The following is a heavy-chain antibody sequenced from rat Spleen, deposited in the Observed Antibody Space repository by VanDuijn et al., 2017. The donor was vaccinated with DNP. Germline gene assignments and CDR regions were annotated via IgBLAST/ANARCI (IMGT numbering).Heavy chain of an antibody. Sequence: EVKLVESGGGLVQPGRSLKLSCAASGFNFNDYWMGWVRQAPGKGLEWIGEINKDSRTIKYNPSLKDKFTVSRDNAQNTLFLQMNKLGSEDTAFYYCVREDKGVDAWGQGVLVTVSS. D-gene: IGHD2-2*01. J-gene: IGHJ2*01. V-gene: IGHV4-2*01. CDR1: GFNFNDYW. CDR2: INKDSRTI. CDR3: VREDKGVDA.